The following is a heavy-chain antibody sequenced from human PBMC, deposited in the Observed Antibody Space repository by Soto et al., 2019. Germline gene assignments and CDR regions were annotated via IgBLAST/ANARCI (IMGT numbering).Heavy chain of an antibody. J-gene: IGHJ4*02. Sequence: QVQLVESGGGVVRPGTSLRLSCAASGFIFSSDGIHWVRLTPGKGLEWVAVISYDGSNKYYAGSVKGRFTISRDNSKNTLYLHMNNLRAEDTAVYYCAKDGPVLGNTDFDYWGQGTLVTVSS. CDR2: ISYDGSNK. V-gene: IGHV3-30*18. CDR3: AKDGPVLGNTDFDY. CDR1: GFIFSSDG. D-gene: IGHD1-26*01.